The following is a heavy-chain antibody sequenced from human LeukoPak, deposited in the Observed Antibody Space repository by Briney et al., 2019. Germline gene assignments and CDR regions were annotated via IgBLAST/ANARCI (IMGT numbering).Heavy chain of an antibody. Sequence: SETLSLTCTVSGASMSNDFWTWIRQPAGKRLEWVGRIYSSGSTNYNPSLKSRVTISVDTSKNQFSLKLSSVTAADTAVYYCARGYGFFDYWGQGTLVTVSS. D-gene: IGHD4-17*01. CDR3: ARGYGFFDY. CDR2: IYSSGST. V-gene: IGHV4-4*07. J-gene: IGHJ4*02. CDR1: GASMSNDF.